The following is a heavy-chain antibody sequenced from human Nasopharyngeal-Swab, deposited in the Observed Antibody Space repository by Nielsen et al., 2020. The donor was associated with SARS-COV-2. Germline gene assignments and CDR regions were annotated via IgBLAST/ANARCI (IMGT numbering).Heavy chain of an antibody. CDR1: GFAFSSYG. CDR3: ARERYSSSWYFDY. CDR2: IWYDGSNK. D-gene: IGHD6-13*01. Sequence: GESLKISCAASGFAFSSYGMHWARQAPGKGLEWVAVIWYDGSNKYYADSVKGRFTISRDNSKNTLYLQMNSLRAEDTAVYYCARERYSSSWYFDYWGQGTLVTVSS. V-gene: IGHV3-33*01. J-gene: IGHJ4*02.